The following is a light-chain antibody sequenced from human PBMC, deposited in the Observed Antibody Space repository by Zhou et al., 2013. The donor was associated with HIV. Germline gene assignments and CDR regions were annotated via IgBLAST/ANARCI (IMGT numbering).Light chain of an antibody. V-gene: IGKV1-27*01. CDR2: AAS. CDR3: QQYHADST. CDR1: QGLSNY. J-gene: IGKJ2*01. Sequence: DIQMTQSPSSLSASVGDRVTITCRASQGLSNYLAWYQQKPGEVPKLLIYAASTLQPGVPSRFTGSGSVTEFTLTISSLQPDDFATYYCQQYHADSTFGQGTKVEI.